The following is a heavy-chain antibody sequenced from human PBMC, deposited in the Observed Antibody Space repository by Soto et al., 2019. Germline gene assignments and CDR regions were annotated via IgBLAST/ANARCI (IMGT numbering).Heavy chain of an antibody. Sequence: QITLKESGPTLVKPTQTLTLTCTFSGFSLSTSGVGVGWIRQPPGKALEWLALIYWDDDKRYSPSLKSRLTITKDTSKNQVVLTMTNMDPVDTATYYCAGHTYYYGSGSYPNYYYYGMDVWGQGTTVTVSS. J-gene: IGHJ6*02. D-gene: IGHD3-10*01. CDR3: AGHTYYYGSGSYPNYYYYGMDV. V-gene: IGHV2-5*02. CDR1: GFSLSTSGVG. CDR2: IYWDDDK.